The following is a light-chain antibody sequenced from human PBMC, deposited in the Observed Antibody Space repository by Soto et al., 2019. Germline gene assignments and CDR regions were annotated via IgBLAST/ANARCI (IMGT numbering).Light chain of an antibody. J-gene: IGLJ2*01. CDR2: DVT. CDR1: SSDVGGYNY. V-gene: IGLV2-14*01. CDR3: TSYTSSDTLV. Sequence: QSALTQPVSVSGSPGQSITISCTGTSSDVGGYNYVSWYQQHPGTVPKLMIYDVTYRPSGVSTRFSGSKSGNTAFLAISGLQTEDEADYYCTSYTSSDTLVFGGGTKVTVL.